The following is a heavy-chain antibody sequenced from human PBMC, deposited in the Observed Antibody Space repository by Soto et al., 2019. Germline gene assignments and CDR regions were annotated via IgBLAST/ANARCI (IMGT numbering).Heavy chain of an antibody. CDR1: GFTFRNQW. J-gene: IGHJ3*02. V-gene: IGHV3-74*01. Sequence: VQLEESGGGSVQLGESLRVSCVASGFTFRNQWMHWVRQVPGKGLVWVCRINGDGTRASYADFVKGRFTISRDNAQNLLFLQLNSRRVGDTGVYHCARGGAGGRGDAIDIWGPGTTVAVSS. CDR3: ARGGAGGRGDAIDI. CDR2: INGDGTRA. D-gene: IGHD3-16*01.